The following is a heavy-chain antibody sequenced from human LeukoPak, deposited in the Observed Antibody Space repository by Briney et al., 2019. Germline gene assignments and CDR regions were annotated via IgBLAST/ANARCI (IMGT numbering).Heavy chain of an antibody. J-gene: IGHJ4*02. V-gene: IGHV1-69*13. Sequence: SVKVSCTASGGTFSSYAISWVRQAPGQGPEWMGGIIPIFGTANYAQKFQGRVTITADESTSTAYMELSSLRSEDTAVYYCARDHELASEYYSTFDWGQGTLVTVSS. CDR1: GGTFSSYA. CDR3: ARDHELASEYYSTFD. CDR2: IIPIFGTA. D-gene: IGHD3-10*01.